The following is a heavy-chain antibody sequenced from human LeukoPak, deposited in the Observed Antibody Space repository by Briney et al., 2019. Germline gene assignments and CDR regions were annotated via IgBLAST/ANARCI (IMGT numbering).Heavy chain of an antibody. V-gene: IGHV3-9*01. D-gene: IGHD2-2*01. J-gene: IGHJ4*02. CDR1: GFTFDDYA. CDR2: ISWNSGSI. CDR3: AKDRLFGLPGESFDY. Sequence: GGSLRLSCAASGFTFDDYAMHWVRQAPGKGLEWVSGISWNSGSIGYADSVKGRFTISRDNAKNSLYLQMNSLRAEDTALYYCAKDRLFGLPGESFDYWGQGTLVTVSS.